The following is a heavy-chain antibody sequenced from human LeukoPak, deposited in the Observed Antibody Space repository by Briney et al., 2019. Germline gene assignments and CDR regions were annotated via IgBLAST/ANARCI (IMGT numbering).Heavy chain of an antibody. CDR2: ISSSSSYI. CDR3: AGDQALLLWVHASQGVVGMDV. Sequence: GGSLRLSCAASGFTFSSYSMNWVRQAPGKGLEWVSSISSSSSYIYYADSVKGRFTISRDNAKNSLYLQMNSLRAEDTAVYYCAGDQALLLWVHASQGVVGMDVWGQGTTVTVSS. J-gene: IGHJ6*02. D-gene: IGHD3-10*01. V-gene: IGHV3-21*01. CDR1: GFTFSSYS.